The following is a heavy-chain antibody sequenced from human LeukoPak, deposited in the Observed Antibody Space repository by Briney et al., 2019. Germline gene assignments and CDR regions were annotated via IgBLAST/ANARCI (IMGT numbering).Heavy chain of an antibody. J-gene: IGHJ4*02. D-gene: IGHD5-18*01. Sequence: SETLSLTCTVSGGSISSSSYYWGWIRQPPGKVLEWIGSIYYSGSTYYNPSLKSRVTISVDTSKNQFSLKLSSVTAAGTAVYCCARGSYRSYGSVFDYWGQGTLVTVSS. CDR3: ARGSYRSYGSVFDY. CDR1: GGSISSSSYY. V-gene: IGHV4-39*07. CDR2: IYYSGST.